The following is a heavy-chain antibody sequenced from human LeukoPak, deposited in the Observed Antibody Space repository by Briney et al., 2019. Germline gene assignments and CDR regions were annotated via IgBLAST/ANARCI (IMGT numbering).Heavy chain of an antibody. CDR3: ARDTVGSSVEY. CDR2: IIPILGIA. V-gene: IGHV1-69*04. Sequence: SVKVSCKASGGTFSSYAISWVRQAPGQGLEWMGRIIPILGIANYAQKFQGRVTITADKSTSTAYMELRSLTSDDTAVYYCARDTVGSSVEYWGQGTLVTVSS. J-gene: IGHJ4*02. CDR1: GGTFSSYA. D-gene: IGHD6-6*01.